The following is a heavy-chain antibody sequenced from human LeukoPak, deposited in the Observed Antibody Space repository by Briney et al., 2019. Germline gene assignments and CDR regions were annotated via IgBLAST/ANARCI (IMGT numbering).Heavy chain of an antibody. CDR2: IYYSGNP. CDR3: ASQLDTTGYYTGVIDS. D-gene: IGHD3/OR15-3a*01. CDR1: GGSISNSSYY. Sequence: SETLSLTCTVSGGSISNSSYYWAWIRQPPGKGLEWIGSIYYSGNPFYNPSLKSRVTILVDTSNNQFSLEVDSVTAADTAMYYCASQLDTTGYYTGVIDSWGQGDLVTVSS. J-gene: IGHJ4*02. V-gene: IGHV4-39*01.